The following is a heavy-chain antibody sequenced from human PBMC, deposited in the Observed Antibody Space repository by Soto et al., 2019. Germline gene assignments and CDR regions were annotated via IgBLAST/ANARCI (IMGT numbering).Heavy chain of an antibody. CDR3: ARVNFWSGYHWFDP. J-gene: IGHJ5*02. CDR1: GGSISSYY. D-gene: IGHD3-3*01. CDR2: IYYSGST. V-gene: IGHV4-59*01. Sequence: PSETLSLTCTVSGGSISSYYWSWIRQPPGKGLEWIGYIYYSGSTNYNPSLKSRVTISVDTSKNQFSLKLSSVTAADTAVYYCARVNFWSGYHWFDPWGQGTLVTVSS.